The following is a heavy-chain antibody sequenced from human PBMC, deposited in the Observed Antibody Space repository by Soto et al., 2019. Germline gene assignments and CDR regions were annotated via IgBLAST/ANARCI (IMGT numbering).Heavy chain of an antibody. J-gene: IGHJ4*02. Sequence: PGGSLKLSSAASGFTFSSYAMSWVRQAPGKGLEWVSAISVSGGSTYYADSVKGRFTISRDNSKNTLYLQMNSLRAEDTAVYYCAKVGGYDLYYFDYWGQGTLVTVSS. D-gene: IGHD5-12*01. V-gene: IGHV3-23*01. CDR3: AKVGGYDLYYFDY. CDR2: ISVSGGST. CDR1: GFTFSSYA.